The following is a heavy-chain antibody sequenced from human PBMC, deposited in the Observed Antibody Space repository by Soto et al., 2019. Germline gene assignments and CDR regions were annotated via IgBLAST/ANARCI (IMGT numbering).Heavy chain of an antibody. J-gene: IGHJ4*02. CDR3: ARAPFSTSSFFFDY. V-gene: IGHV1-46*01. D-gene: IGHD6-6*01. CDR2: INPSGGSA. Sequence: ASVKVSCKASGYTFTAYFMHWVRQAPGQGLEWIGIINPSGGSANYAQRFQGRVALTWDTSTSTVYMGLSSLTSDDTAMYYCARAPFSTSSFFFDYWGQGTLVTVSS. CDR1: GYTFTAYF.